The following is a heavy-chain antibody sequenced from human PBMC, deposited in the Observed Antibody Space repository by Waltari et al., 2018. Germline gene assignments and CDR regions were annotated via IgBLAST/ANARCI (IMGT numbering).Heavy chain of an antibody. Sequence: EVQLLESGGGLVQPGGSLRLSCAASGFTFSSYAMRWVRQAPGKGLEWVSAISGSGGSTYYADSVKGRFTISRDNSKNTLYLQMDNLRVEDTAVYYCARVGIRGSGYYRGIDFWGQGTLVTVSS. CDR1: GFTFSSYA. CDR3: ARVGIRGSGYYRGIDF. V-gene: IGHV3-23*01. D-gene: IGHD3-22*01. J-gene: IGHJ4*02. CDR2: ISGSGGST.